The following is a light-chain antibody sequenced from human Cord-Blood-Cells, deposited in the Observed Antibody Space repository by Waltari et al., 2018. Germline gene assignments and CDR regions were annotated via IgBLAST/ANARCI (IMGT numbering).Light chain of an antibody. CDR2: WAS. Sequence: DIVMTQSPDSLAVSLGERATINCKSSQSVLYSSNNKNYLAWYQQKPGQPPKLLIYWASTRESGFPDRFSGSGSGTDFTLTISSLQPDDFATYYCQQYNSYSRTFGQGTKVEIK. J-gene: IGKJ1*01. CDR3: QQYNSYSRT. V-gene: IGKV4-1*01. CDR1: QSVLYSSNNKNY.